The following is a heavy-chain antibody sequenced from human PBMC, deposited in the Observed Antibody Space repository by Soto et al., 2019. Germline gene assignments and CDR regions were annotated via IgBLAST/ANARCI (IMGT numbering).Heavy chain of an antibody. CDR1: GGSITNNNSY. CDR2: IYYSGST. CDR3: AVRSGSGWYYFYYGMDV. D-gene: IGHD6-19*01. J-gene: IGHJ6*02. V-gene: IGHV4-39*01. Sequence: SETLSLTCTVSGGSITNNNSYWGWIRQPPGKGLEWIGSIYYSGSTYYNPSLKSRVTVSVDTSKNQFSLKLSSVTAADTAVYYCAVRSGSGWYYFYYGMDVWGQGTTVTVSS.